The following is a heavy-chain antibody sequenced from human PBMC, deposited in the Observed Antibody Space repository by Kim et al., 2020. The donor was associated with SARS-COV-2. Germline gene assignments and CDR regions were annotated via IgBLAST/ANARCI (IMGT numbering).Heavy chain of an antibody. Sequence: GGSLRLSCAASGFTFSSYAMSWVRQAPGKGLEWVSAISGSGGSTYYADSVKGRFTISRDNSKNTLYLQMNSLRAEDTAVYYCAKDRIYYDSSGYYYDYWGQGTLVTVSS. CDR2: ISGSGGST. J-gene: IGHJ4*02. CDR1: GFTFSSYA. CDR3: AKDRIYYDSSGYYYDY. D-gene: IGHD3-22*01. V-gene: IGHV3-23*01.